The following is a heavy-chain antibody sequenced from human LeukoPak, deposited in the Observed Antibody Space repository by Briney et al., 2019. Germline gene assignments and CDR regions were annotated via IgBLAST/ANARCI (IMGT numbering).Heavy chain of an antibody. CDR2: IYYSGST. Sequence: SETLSLTCTVSGGSISSYYWSWIRQPPGKGLEWIGYIYYSGSTNYNPSLKSRVTISVDTSKNQFSLKLSSVTAADTAVYYCARDVYDFWSGYPRILYYMDVWGKGTTVTVSS. CDR3: ARDVYDFWSGYPRILYYMDV. D-gene: IGHD3-3*01. CDR1: GGSISSYY. J-gene: IGHJ6*03. V-gene: IGHV4-59*01.